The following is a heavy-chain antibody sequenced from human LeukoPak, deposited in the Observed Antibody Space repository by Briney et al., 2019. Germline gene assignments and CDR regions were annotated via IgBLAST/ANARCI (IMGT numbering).Heavy chain of an antibody. CDR1: GFTFSSYA. Sequence: SLRLSCAASGFTFSSYAMHWVRQAPGKGLEWVAVISYDGSNKYYADSVKGRFTISRDNPKNTLYLQMNSLRAEDTAVYYCARDWDCSGGSCYLILYYFDYWGQGTLVTVSS. CDR3: ARDWDCSGGSCYLILYYFDY. J-gene: IGHJ4*02. CDR2: ISYDGSNK. D-gene: IGHD2-15*01. V-gene: IGHV3-30-3*01.